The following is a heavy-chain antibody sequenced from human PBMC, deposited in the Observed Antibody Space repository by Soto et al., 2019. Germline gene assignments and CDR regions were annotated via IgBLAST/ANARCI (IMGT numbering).Heavy chain of an antibody. Sequence: SETLSVTSRVSGVYISSYDLSLLRPPPGKGLEWIGYIYYSGSTNYNPSLKSRVTISVDTSKNQFSLKLSSVTAADTAVYYCARTLSSSSRYNWFDPWGQGTLVTVSS. V-gene: IGHV4-59*01. D-gene: IGHD6-13*01. CDR1: GVYISSYD. J-gene: IGHJ5*02. CDR2: IYYSGST. CDR3: ARTLSSSSRYNWFDP.